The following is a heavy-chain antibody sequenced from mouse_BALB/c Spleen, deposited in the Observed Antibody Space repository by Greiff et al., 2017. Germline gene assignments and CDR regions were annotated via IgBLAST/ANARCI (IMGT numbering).Heavy chain of an antibody. J-gene: IGHJ4*01. D-gene: IGHD2-10*01. Sequence: EVMLVESGGGLVKPGGSLKLSCAASGFAFSSYDMSWVRQTPEKRLEWVAYISSGGGSTYYPDTVKGRFTISRDNAKNTLYLQMSSLKSEDTAMYYCARQGAYYGNYYAMDNWGQGTSVTVSS. CDR2: ISSGGGST. V-gene: IGHV5-12-1*01. CDR3: ARQGAYYGNYYAMDN. CDR1: GFAFSSYD.